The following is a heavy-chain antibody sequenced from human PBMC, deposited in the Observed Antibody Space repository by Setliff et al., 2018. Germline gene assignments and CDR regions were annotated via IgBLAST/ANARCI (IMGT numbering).Heavy chain of an antibody. J-gene: IGHJ4*02. CDR2: LHTSGTI. V-gene: IGHV4-61*02. CDR3: ARDNTIVGATDY. Sequence: SQTLSLTCAVSGGSITSGSYYWSWIRQPAGEGLEWIGRLHTSGTIDYNPSLKGRVTISADTSTNHFSLKLTSVTAADTAVYYCARDNTIVGATDYWGQGALVTVSS. CDR1: GGSITSGSYY. D-gene: IGHD1-26*01.